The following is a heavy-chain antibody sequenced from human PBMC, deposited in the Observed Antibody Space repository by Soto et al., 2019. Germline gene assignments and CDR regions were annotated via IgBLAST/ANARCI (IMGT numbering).Heavy chain of an antibody. D-gene: IGHD2-15*01. V-gene: IGHV1-18*01. Sequence: QVQLVQSGAEVKKPGASVKVSCKASGYPFSSFGINWVRQAPGQGLEWVGWVSVYNDDTKYAQNFQGRVSLTTDTSTSTTYMEVGRLRSDDTAVYYCARTCRSGGSCYHEYWGEGTLVTVSS. CDR2: VSVYNDDT. CDR3: ARTCRSGGSCYHEY. J-gene: IGHJ4*02. CDR1: GYPFSSFG.